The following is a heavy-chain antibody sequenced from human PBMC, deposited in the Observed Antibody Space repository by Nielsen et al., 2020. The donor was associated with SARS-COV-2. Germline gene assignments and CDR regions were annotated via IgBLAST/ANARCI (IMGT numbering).Heavy chain of an antibody. D-gene: IGHD3-22*01. Sequence: SETLSLTCTVSGGSTSSGDYYWSWIRQPPGKGLEWIGYIYYSGSTYYNPSLKSRVTISVDTSKNQFSLKLSSVTAADTAVYYCARGDYYDVEYYFDYWGQGTLVTVSS. CDR2: IYYSGST. CDR1: GGSTSSGDYY. V-gene: IGHV4-30-4*01. J-gene: IGHJ4*02. CDR3: ARGDYYDVEYYFDY.